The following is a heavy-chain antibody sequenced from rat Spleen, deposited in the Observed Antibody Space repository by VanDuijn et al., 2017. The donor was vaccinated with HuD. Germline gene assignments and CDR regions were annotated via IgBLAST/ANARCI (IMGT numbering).Heavy chain of an antibody. V-gene: IGHV5-22*01. J-gene: IGHJ2*01. Sequence: EVQLVESGGGLVQPGRSLKLSCSASGFTFSDFYMAWVRQTPKRGLEWVTSISFADFTPFYGDSVKGRFTISRDNAKNTQYLQMDSLRSEDTATYYCARQWSYWGQGVMVTVSS. D-gene: IGHD4-2*01. CDR3: ARQWSY. CDR1: GFTFSDFY. CDR2: ISFADFTP.